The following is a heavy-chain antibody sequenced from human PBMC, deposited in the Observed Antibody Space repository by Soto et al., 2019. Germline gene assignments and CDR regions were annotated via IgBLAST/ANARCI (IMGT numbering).Heavy chain of an antibody. CDR3: ARHPTSALWFGELSLNWFDP. D-gene: IGHD3-10*01. CDR2: IYPGDSDT. J-gene: IGHJ5*02. Sequence: PGESLKISCKGSGYSFTSYWIGWVRQMPGKGLEWMGIIYPGDSDTRYSPSFQGQVTISADKSISTAYLQWSSLKASDTAMYYCARHPTSALWFGELSLNWFDPWGQGTLVTVSS. CDR1: GYSFTSYW. V-gene: IGHV5-51*01.